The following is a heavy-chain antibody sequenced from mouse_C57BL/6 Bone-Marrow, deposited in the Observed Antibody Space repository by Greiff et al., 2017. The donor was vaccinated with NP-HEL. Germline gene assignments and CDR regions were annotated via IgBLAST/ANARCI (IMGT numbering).Heavy chain of an antibody. D-gene: IGHD1-1*01. Sequence: EVKLMESGAELVRPGASVKLSCTASGFNIKDDYMHWVKQRPEQGLEWIGWIDPENGDTEYASKFQGKATITADTSSNTAYLQLSSLTSEDTAVYYCTTGGSSSYYYAMDYWGQGTSVTVSS. CDR2: IDPENGDT. J-gene: IGHJ4*01. CDR1: GFNIKDDY. CDR3: TTGGSSSYYYAMDY. V-gene: IGHV14-4*01.